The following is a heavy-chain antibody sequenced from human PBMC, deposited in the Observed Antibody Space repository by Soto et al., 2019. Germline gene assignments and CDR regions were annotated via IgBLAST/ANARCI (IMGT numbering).Heavy chain of an antibody. CDR2: ISGSGGST. D-gene: IGHD5-18*01. V-gene: IGHV3-23*01. Sequence: GGSVRLSCAASGFTFSSYAMSWVRQAPGKGLEWVSAISGSGGSTYYADSVKGRFTISRDNSKNTLYLQMNSLRAEDTAVYYCAKRTWDGGYSYGFSYYFDYWGQGTLVTRLL. J-gene: IGHJ4*02. CDR1: GFTFSSYA. CDR3: AKRTWDGGYSYGFSYYFDY.